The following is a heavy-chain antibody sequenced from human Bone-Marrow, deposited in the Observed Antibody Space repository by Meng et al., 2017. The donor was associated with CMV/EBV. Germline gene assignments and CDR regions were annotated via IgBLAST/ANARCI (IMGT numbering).Heavy chain of an antibody. Sequence: CAAAGFIFSSFNMNWVRQAPGKGLEWVSSVSSSGSYIYYADSVKGRFTISRDNAKNSLYLQMNNLRAEDTAVYYCARGVGYFDWLLLYWGQGTLVTVSS. CDR1: GFIFSSFN. D-gene: IGHD3-9*01. V-gene: IGHV3-21*01. CDR2: VSSSGSYI. J-gene: IGHJ4*02. CDR3: ARGVGYFDWLLLY.